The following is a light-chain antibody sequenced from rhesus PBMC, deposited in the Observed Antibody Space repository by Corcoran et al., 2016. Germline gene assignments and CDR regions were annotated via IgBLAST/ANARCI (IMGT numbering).Light chain of an antibody. CDR1: QAISNF. CDR3: QQHKNYPLT. CDR2: STS. Sequence: DVQMTQSPSSLSASVGDTVTITWRASQAISNFVAWYQHKPGKAPKPLIYSTSLLENGVPSMFSGSGSWTEVTLTLSSLQPYDFVIYYCQQHKNYPLTFGGGTKVELK. J-gene: IGKJ4*01. V-gene: IGKV1S14*01.